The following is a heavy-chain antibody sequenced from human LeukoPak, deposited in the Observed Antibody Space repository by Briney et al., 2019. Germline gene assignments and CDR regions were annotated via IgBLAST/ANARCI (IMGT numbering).Heavy chain of an antibody. J-gene: IGHJ4*02. CDR2: IYTSGST. CDR3: ATSKSSSGWYWDY. V-gene: IGHV4-59*10. Sequence: PSETLSLTCAVYGGSFSGYYWSWIRQPAGKGLEWIGRIYTSGSTNYNPSLKSRVTTSVDTSKNQFSLKLSSVTAADTAVYYCATSKSSSGWYWDYWGQGTLVTVSS. D-gene: IGHD6-19*01. CDR1: GGSFSGYY.